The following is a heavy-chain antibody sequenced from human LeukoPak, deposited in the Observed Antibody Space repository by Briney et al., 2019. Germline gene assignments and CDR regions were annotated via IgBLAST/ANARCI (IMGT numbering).Heavy chain of an antibody. V-gene: IGHV4-61*02. D-gene: IGHD6-6*01. J-gene: IGHJ4*02. CDR2: IYTSGST. CDR1: GGSISSGSYY. Sequence: SETLSLTCTVSGGSISSGSYYWSWIRQPAGKGLEWIGRIYTSGSTNYNPSLKSRVTISVDTSKNQFSLKLSSVTAADTAVYYCAREVRSIAASFDYWGQGTLVTVSS. CDR3: AREVRSIAASFDY.